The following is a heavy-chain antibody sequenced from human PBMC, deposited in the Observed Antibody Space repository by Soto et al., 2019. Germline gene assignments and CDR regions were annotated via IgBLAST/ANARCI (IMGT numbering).Heavy chain of an antibody. D-gene: IGHD3-16*01. Sequence: QVQLQESGPRLVKPSETLSLTCTVSGGSMRGQHWSWIRQPPGKGLEWIGHHSDSPNYNPSLKSRITIATDTSKNQFSLKLSSVTAADTAVYYCATYTVGEGGRGYWGQGTLVTVSS. V-gene: IGHV4-4*09. CDR1: GGSMRGQH. CDR3: ATYTVGEGGRGY. J-gene: IGHJ4*02. CDR2: HHSDSP.